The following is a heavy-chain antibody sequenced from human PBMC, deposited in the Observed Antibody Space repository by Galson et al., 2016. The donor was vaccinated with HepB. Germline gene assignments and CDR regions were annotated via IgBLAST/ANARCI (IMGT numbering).Heavy chain of an antibody. D-gene: IGHD1-26*01. Sequence: TLSLTCTVSGDSISSGGYYWSWIRQHPGTGLEWIGYIYYSGNTNYNPSLKSRVTISVDTSKNQFYLKLNSVTAADTAVYYCARGGGSYYIFDYWGQGTLVTVSS. CDR1: GDSISSGGYY. V-gene: IGHV4-31*03. CDR3: ARGGGSYYIFDY. CDR2: IYYSGNT. J-gene: IGHJ4*02.